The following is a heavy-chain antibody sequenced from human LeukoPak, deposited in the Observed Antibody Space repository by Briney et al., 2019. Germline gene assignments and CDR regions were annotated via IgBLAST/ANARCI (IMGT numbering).Heavy chain of an antibody. CDR2: IYYSGSA. D-gene: IGHD6-25*01. CDR1: GGSISSSKYY. CDR3: AKDFSSASYTYYYYYMDV. V-gene: IGHV4-39*07. Sequence: SETLSLTCTVSGGSISSSKYYWGWIRQPPGKGLEWIGSIYYSGSAYYNPSLKSRVTISVDTSKNQFSLKLTSVTAADTAVYYCAKDFSSASYTYYYYYMDVWGKGTTVTVSS. J-gene: IGHJ6*03.